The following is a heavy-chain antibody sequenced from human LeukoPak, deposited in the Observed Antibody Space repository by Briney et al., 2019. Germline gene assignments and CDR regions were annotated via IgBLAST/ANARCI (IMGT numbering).Heavy chain of an antibody. Sequence: ASVKVSCKASGYTFTGYYMPWLRQAPGQGLEWMGWINPNSGGTNYAQKFQGRVTMTRDTSISTAYMELSRLGSDDTAVYYCAREILYSSSSVDYWGQGTLVTVPS. CDR1: GYTFTGYY. CDR3: AREILYSSSSVDY. D-gene: IGHD6-6*01. J-gene: IGHJ4*02. CDR2: INPNSGGT. V-gene: IGHV1-2*02.